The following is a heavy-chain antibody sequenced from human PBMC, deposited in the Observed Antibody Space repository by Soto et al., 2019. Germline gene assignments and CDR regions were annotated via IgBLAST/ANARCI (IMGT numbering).Heavy chain of an antibody. CDR2: IIPIFGTA. CDR1: GGTFSSYA. J-gene: IGHJ6*02. CDR3: ARGLRGRDCYNWNSWGDV. Sequence: SVKVSCKASGGTFSSYAISWVRQAPGQGLAWMGGIIPIFGTANYAQKFQGRVTITADESTSTAYMELSSLRSEDTAVYYCARGLRGRDCYNWNSWGDVWGQGTTVTVSS. V-gene: IGHV1-69*13. D-gene: IGHD1-1*01.